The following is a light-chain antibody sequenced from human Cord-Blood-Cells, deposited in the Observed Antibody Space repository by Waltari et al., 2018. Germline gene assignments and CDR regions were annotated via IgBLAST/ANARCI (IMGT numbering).Light chain of an antibody. Sequence: QSALTQPASVSGSPGQSITISCTGTSSDVGSYNLVSWYQQHPGKAPKPMVYEGSKRPSGVSNRFSGSKSGNPASLTISGLQAEDEADYYCCSYAGSSTLVFGGGTKLTVL. CDR2: EGS. J-gene: IGLJ3*02. V-gene: IGLV2-23*01. CDR1: SSDVGSYNL. CDR3: CSYAGSSTLV.